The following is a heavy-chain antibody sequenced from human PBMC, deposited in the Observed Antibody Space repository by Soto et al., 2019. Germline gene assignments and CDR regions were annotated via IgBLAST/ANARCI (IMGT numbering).Heavy chain of an antibody. CDR2: ISWNSGSI. CDR3: AKDGRVATINSPAYYYYGMDV. Sequence: PGGSLRLSCAASGFTFDDYAMHWVRQAPGKGLEWVSGISWNSGSIGYADSVKGRFTISRDNAKNSLYLQMNSLRAEDTALYYCAKDGRVATINSPAYYYYGMDVWGQGTTVTVSS. D-gene: IGHD5-12*01. V-gene: IGHV3-9*01. CDR1: GFTFDDYA. J-gene: IGHJ6*02.